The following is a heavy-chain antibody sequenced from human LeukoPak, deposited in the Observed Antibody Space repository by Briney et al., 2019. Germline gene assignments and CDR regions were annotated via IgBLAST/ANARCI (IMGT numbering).Heavy chain of an antibody. V-gene: IGHV4-39*02. J-gene: IGHJ3*02. CDR3: ARDRGHYYDSSGYAFDI. D-gene: IGHD3-22*01. CDR2: IYYSGST. Sequence: SETLSLTCTVSGGSISSSSYYWGWIRQPPGKGLEWIGSIYYSGSTYYNPSLKSRVTISVDTSKNQFSLKLSSVTAADTAVYYCARDRGHYYDSSGYAFDIWGQGTMVTVSS. CDR1: GGSISSSSYY.